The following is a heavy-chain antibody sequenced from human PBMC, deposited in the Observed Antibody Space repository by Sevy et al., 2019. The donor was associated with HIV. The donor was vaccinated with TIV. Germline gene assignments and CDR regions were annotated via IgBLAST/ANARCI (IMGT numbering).Heavy chain of an antibody. Sequence: GGSLRLSCAASGFTFEDYAMHWVRQGPGKGLEWVSGISWNSGSIYYADSVKGRFTISRDNAKQSLLLQVNSLRTDDTAFYYCVKDSQPGLYGSGWYDNWGQGTLVTVSS. CDR3: VKDSQPGLYGSGWYDN. D-gene: IGHD6-19*01. V-gene: IGHV3-9*01. J-gene: IGHJ5*02. CDR1: GFTFEDYA. CDR2: ISWNSGSI.